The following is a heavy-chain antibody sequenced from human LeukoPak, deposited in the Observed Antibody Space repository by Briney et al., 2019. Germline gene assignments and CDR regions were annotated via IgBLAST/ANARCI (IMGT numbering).Heavy chain of an antibody. CDR1: GFSFSSYA. J-gene: IGHJ6*02. CDR3: AREGYYYGMDV. V-gene: IGHV3-30*03. Sequence: GGSLRLSCAASGFSFSSYAMHWVRQAPGKGLEWVALISYDGSNKYYADSVKGRFTISRDNSKNTLYLQMNSLRAEDTAVYYCAREGYYYGMDVWGQGTTVTVSS. CDR2: ISYDGSNK.